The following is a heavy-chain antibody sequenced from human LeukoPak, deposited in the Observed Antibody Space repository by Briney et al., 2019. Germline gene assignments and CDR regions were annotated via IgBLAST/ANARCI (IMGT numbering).Heavy chain of an antibody. Sequence: PSETLSLTCTVSGGSISSYYWSWIRQPPGKGLEWNGYIYYSGSTNYNPSLKSRVTISVDTSKNQFSLKLSSVTAADTAVYYCARGARTSVVPAAIGWFDPWGLGTLVIVSS. CDR3: ARGARTSVVPAAIGWFDP. D-gene: IGHD2-2*01. J-gene: IGHJ5*02. CDR1: GGSISSYY. V-gene: IGHV4-59*01. CDR2: IYYSGST.